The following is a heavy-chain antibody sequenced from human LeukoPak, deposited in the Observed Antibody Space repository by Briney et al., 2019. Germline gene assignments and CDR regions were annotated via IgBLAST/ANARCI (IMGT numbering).Heavy chain of an antibody. CDR3: ARWNVVVVAATSRYYYMDV. CDR1: GDSVSSNSAA. D-gene: IGHD2-15*01. J-gene: IGHJ6*03. V-gene: IGHV6-1*01. Sequence: SQTLSLTCAISGDSVSSNSAAWNWIRQSPSRGLEWLGRTYYRSKRYNDYAVSVKSRITINPDTSKNQFSLQLNSVAPEDTAVYYCARWNVVVVAATSRYYYMDVWGKGTTVTVSS. CDR2: TYYRSKRYN.